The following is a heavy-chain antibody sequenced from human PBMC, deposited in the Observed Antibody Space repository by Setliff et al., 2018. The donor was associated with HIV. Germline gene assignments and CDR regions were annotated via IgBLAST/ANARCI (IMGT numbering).Heavy chain of an antibody. J-gene: IGHJ4*01. CDR2: INADNGDT. CDR3: ARGRGPSRFDY. Sequence: GASVKVSCKASGYSFTGYWMHWLRQAPGQRLEWMGWINADNGDTKYSQKFQGRITITRDTSASTAYMELSSLRSEDTAIYYCARGRGPSRFDYWGQGTLVTVSS. V-gene: IGHV1-3*01. CDR1: GYSFTGYW.